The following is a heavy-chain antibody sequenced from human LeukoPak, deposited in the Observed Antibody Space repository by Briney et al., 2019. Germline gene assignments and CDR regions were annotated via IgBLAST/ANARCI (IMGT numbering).Heavy chain of an antibody. Sequence: GGSLRLSCAASGFTFSSYSMNWVRQAPGKGLGWVSSISSSSSYIYYADSVKGRFTISRDNAKNSLYLQMNSLRAEDTAVYYCAMVDTAMAKDAFDIWGQGTMVTVSS. CDR2: ISSSSSYI. CDR1: GFTFSSYS. D-gene: IGHD5-18*01. V-gene: IGHV3-21*01. J-gene: IGHJ3*02. CDR3: AMVDTAMAKDAFDI.